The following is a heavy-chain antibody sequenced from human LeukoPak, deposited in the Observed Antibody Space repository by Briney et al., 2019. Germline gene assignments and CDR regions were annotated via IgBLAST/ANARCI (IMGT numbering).Heavy chain of an antibody. Sequence: GESLKISCKGSGYSFTSYWIGWVRQMPGKGLEWMGIIYPGDSDTRYSPSFQGQVTISADKSISTAYLQWSSLKASDTAMYYCASHPPYCSGGSCCSEVGAFDIWGQGTMVTVSS. V-gene: IGHV5-51*01. J-gene: IGHJ3*02. CDR3: ASHPPYCSGGSCCSEVGAFDI. CDR2: IYPGDSDT. CDR1: GYSFTSYW. D-gene: IGHD2-15*01.